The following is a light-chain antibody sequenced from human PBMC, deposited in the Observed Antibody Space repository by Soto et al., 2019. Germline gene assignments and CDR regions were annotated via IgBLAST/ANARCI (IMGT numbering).Light chain of an antibody. CDR3: QHYSSSSWT. V-gene: IGKV3-20*01. CDR1: QSVSSSY. CDR2: GAS. Sequence: EIVLTQSPGTLSLSPGERATLSCRASQSVSSSYLTWYQQKPGQAPRLLIYGASSRATGIPDRFSGSGSGTDFTLTISRLESEDFAVYYCQHYSSSSWTFGQGTKVEIK. J-gene: IGKJ1*01.